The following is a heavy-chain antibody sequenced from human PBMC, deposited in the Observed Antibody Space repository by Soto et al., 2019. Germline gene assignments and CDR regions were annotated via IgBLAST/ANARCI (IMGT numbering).Heavy chain of an antibody. V-gene: IGHV3-30*18. CDR2: ISYDGSNK. CDR3: AKDLGGSLPYYFDY. CDR1: GFTFSSYG. D-gene: IGHD1-26*01. Sequence: QVQLVESGGGVVQPGRSLRLSCAASGFTFSSYGMHWVRQAPGKGLEWVAVISYDGSNKYYADSVKGRFTISRDNSKNTLYLQRNSLRAEDTAVYYCAKDLGGSLPYYFDYWGQGTLVTVSS. J-gene: IGHJ4*02.